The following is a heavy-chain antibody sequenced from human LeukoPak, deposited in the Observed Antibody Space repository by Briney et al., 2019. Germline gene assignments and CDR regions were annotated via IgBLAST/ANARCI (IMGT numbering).Heavy chain of an antibody. J-gene: IGHJ4*02. CDR1: GFTFSSYG. D-gene: IGHD5-18*01. V-gene: IGHV3-23*01. CDR3: AKDHRIHPTLGYSYGLDY. Sequence: GGALRLSCVVSGFTFSSYGMSWVRQAPGKGLEWVSGSSGSGGSTYYADSVKGRFTISRDNSKNTLYLQMNSLRAEDTAVYYCAKDHRIHPTLGYSYGLDYWGQGTLVTVSS. CDR2: SSGSGGST.